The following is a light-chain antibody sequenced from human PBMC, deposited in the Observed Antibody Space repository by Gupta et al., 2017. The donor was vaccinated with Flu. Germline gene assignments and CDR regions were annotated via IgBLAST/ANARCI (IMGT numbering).Light chain of an antibody. V-gene: IGLV4-69*01. Sequence: QLVLTQSPSASASLGAPGKLTCTLSSGHSSSAIEWHQQQPEKGPRYLLKLYSDGSHSTGDGVPDRFSGSSSGAEPYLTISRLEYEDDADYYCPTSGTGIGVFGGGTKLTVL. CDR3: PTSGTGIGV. CDR1: SGHSSSA. J-gene: IGLJ3*02. CDR2: LYSDGSH.